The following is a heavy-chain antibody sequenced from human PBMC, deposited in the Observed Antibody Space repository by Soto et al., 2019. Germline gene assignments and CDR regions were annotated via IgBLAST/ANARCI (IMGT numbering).Heavy chain of an antibody. V-gene: IGHV1-8*01. Sequence: ASVKVSCKASGYTFTSYDINWVRQATGQGLEWMGWMNPNSGNTGYAQKFQGRVTMTRNTSISTAYMELSSLRSGDTAVYYCARGEKEAAAGTGDMDVWGKGTTVTVSS. CDR1: GYTFTSYD. CDR2: MNPNSGNT. J-gene: IGHJ6*03. D-gene: IGHD6-13*01. CDR3: ARGEKEAAAGTGDMDV.